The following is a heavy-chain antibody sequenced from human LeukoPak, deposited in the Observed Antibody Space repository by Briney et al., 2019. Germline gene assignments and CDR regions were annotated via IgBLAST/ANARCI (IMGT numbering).Heavy chain of an antibody. CDR2: IKQDGSEK. CDR3: ARPRQCYSTTSCANHFDY. Sequence: PGGSLRLSCAASGFTFSSCWMSWVRQAPGKGLEWVANIKQDGSEKYYVDSVKGRFTISRDNAKNSLYLEMNSLRAEDTAVYYCARPRQCYSTTSCANHFDYWGQGTLVTVSS. V-gene: IGHV3-7*01. CDR1: GFTFSSCW. D-gene: IGHD2-2*01. J-gene: IGHJ4*02.